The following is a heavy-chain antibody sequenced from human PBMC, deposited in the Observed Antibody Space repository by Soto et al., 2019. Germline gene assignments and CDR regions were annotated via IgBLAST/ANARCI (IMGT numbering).Heavy chain of an antibody. J-gene: IGHJ6*02. Sequence: SVKVSCKASGGTFSSYAISWVRQAPVQGLEWMGGIIPIFGTANYAQKFQGRVTITADESTSTAYMELSSLRSEDTAVYYCARAAVSSSSSYYYYYGMDVWGQGTTVTVSS. CDR2: IIPIFGTA. V-gene: IGHV1-69*13. D-gene: IGHD6-6*01. CDR3: ARAAVSSSSSYYYYYGMDV. CDR1: GGTFSSYA.